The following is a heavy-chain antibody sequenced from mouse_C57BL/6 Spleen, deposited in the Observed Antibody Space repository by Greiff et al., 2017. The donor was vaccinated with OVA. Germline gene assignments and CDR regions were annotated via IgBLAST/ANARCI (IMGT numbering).Heavy chain of an antibody. CDR3: TRDDYTWFAY. CDR2: IDPETGGT. D-gene: IGHD2-4*01. CDR1: GYTFTDYE. V-gene: IGHV1-15*01. Sequence: VKLQESGAELVRPGASVTLSCKASGYTFTDYEMHWVKQTPVHGLEWIGAIDPETGGTAYNQKFKGKAILTADKSSSTAYMELRSLTSEDSAVYYCTRDDYTWFAYWGQGTLVTVSA. J-gene: IGHJ3*01.